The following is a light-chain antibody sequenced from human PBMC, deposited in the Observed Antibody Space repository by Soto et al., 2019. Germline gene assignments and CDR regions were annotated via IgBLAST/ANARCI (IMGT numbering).Light chain of an antibody. CDR2: GAS. CDR3: QQYNNWPPT. J-gene: IGKJ1*01. CDR1: QNFSSN. V-gene: IGKV3-15*01. Sequence: EIVRSQRPAILSVSPGESAIPSGRASQNFSSNLACYQQKPGQPPRLLIYGASTRATGFPARFSGSGSGTEFTLTISSLQSEDFAVYYCQQYNNWPPTFGQGTKVDI.